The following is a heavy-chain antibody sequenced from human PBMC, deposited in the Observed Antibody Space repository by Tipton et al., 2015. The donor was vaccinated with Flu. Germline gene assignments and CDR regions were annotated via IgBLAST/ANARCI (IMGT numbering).Heavy chain of an antibody. J-gene: IGHJ3*02. CDR2: IGTAGDT. CDR3: ARGGLDPTYDAFDI. CDR1: GFTFSSYD. D-gene: IGHD6-19*01. V-gene: IGHV3-13*01. Sequence: GSLRLSCAASGFTFSSYDMHWVRQATGKGLEWVSAIGTAGDTYYPGSVKGRFTISRENAKNSLYLQMNSLRAGDTAVYYCARGGLDPTYDAFDIWGQGTMVTVSS.